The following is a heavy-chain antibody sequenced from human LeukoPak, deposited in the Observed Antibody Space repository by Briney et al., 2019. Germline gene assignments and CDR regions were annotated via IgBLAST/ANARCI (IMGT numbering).Heavy chain of an antibody. V-gene: IGHV1-69*06. Sequence: SVKVSCKASGGTFSSYASSWVRQAPGQGLEWMGGIIPIFGTANYAQKFQGRVTITADKSTSTAYMELSSLRSEDTAAYYCASNGGSYNYYYYMAVWGKGTTVTVSS. CDR3: ASNGGSYNYYYYMAV. CDR2: IIPIFGTA. J-gene: IGHJ6*03. CDR1: GGTFSSYA. D-gene: IGHD1-26*01.